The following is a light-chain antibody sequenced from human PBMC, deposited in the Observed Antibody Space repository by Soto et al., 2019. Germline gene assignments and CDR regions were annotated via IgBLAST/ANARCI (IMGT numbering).Light chain of an antibody. CDR3: QEYYGTQYT. J-gene: IGKJ2*01. V-gene: IGKV4-1*01. CDR2: WAS. Sequence: DIVMTQSPDSLAVSLGERATINCKSSQSILYSSNNKNYLAWYQQKPGQPPKLLIYWASTRDSGVPDRFSGSGSGTDFTLTISSLQAEDVAVYDCQEYYGTQYTFGQGTKLEIK. CDR1: QSILYSSNNKNY.